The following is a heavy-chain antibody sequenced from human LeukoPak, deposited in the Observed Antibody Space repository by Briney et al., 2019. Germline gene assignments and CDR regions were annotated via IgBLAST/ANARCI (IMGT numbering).Heavy chain of an antibody. CDR2: LYSGGST. D-gene: IGHD2/OR15-2a*01. CDR3: ARSKYSKSGDWFDP. J-gene: IGHJ5*02. V-gene: IGHV3-66*01. Sequence: GGSLRLSCAASGFTVSSNYMSWVRQAPGKGLEWVSLLYSGGSTYYADSVKGRFTISRDNSKNTLYLQMNSLRAEDTAVYYCARSKYSKSGDWFDPWGQGTLVTVSS. CDR1: GFTVSSNY.